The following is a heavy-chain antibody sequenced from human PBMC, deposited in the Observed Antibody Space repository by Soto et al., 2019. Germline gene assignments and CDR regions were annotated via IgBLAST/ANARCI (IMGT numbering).Heavy chain of an antibody. CDR3: AKDRNMVRGVIIPSIGISDY. Sequence: GGSLRLSCAASGFTFSSYGMHWVRQAPGKGLEWVAVISYDGSNKYYADSVKGRFTISRDNSKNTLYLQMNSLRAEDTAVYYCAKDRNMVRGVIIPSIGISDYWGQGTLVTVSS. V-gene: IGHV3-30*18. CDR1: GFTFSSYG. J-gene: IGHJ4*02. D-gene: IGHD3-10*01. CDR2: ISYDGSNK.